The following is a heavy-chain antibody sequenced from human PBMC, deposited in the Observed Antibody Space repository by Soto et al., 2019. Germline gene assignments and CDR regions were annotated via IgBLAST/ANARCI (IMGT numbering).Heavy chain of an antibody. V-gene: IGHV4-59*01. Sequence: SETLSLTCTVSGGSITISFFLFLLPSPFPFLSFLFPLYYRGSTSYSPSLPSRVSISVDPSQNQFSLEVHSVTAADTAVYYCARAGTNMVQFDYWGQGTLVTVSS. CDR2: LYYRGST. CDR1: GGSITISF. D-gene: IGHD3-10*01. CDR3: ARAGTNMVQFDY. J-gene: IGHJ4*02.